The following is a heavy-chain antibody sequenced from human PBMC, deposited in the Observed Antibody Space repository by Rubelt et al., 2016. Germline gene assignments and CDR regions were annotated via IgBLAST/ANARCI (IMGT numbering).Heavy chain of an antibody. CDR1: GYSISNGYY. Sequence: QVQLQESGPGLVKPSETLSLTCTVSGYSISNGYYWGWIRQPPGKGLEWIGIIYYSGSTYYNPSLRSGVTIPVDTSKSQCSLKLRPVTAAATAVYYCAGHPYYDSSGWTWFDPWGQGTLVTVSS. V-gene: IGHV4-38-2*02. D-gene: IGHD3-22*01. CDR3: AGHPYYDSSGWTWFDP. J-gene: IGHJ5*02. CDR2: IYYSGST.